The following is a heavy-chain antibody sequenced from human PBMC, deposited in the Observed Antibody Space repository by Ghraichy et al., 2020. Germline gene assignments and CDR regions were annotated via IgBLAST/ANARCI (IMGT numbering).Heavy chain of an antibody. Sequence: SETLSLTCTVSGGSISSSSYYWGWIRQPPGKGLVWIGSIYYSGSTYYNPSLKSRVTISVDTSKNQFSLMLSSVTAADTAVYYCARQEYDFWSGFPAAGRGDVWGQGTTVTVSS. V-gene: IGHV4-39*01. CDR3: ARQEYDFWSGFPAAGRGDV. D-gene: IGHD3-3*01. J-gene: IGHJ6*02. CDR2: IYYSGST. CDR1: GGSISSSSYY.